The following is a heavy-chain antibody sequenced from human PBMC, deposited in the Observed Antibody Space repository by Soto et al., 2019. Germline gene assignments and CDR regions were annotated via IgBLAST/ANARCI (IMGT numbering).Heavy chain of an antibody. Sequence: PSETLSLTCTVSGGSISSYYWSWIRQPPGKGLEWIGYIYYSGRTNYNPSLKSRVTISVDTSKNQFSLKLSSVTAADTAVYYCARYAVAGNGGVRFDYWGQGTLVTVSS. V-gene: IGHV4-59*01. D-gene: IGHD6-19*01. CDR3: ARYAVAGNGGVRFDY. CDR2: IYYSGRT. CDR1: GGSISSYY. J-gene: IGHJ4*02.